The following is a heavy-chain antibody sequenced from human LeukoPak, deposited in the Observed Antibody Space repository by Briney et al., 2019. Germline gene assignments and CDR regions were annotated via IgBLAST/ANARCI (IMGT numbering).Heavy chain of an antibody. D-gene: IGHD3-22*01. CDR2: IYSGGST. V-gene: IGHV3-53*01. J-gene: IGHJ6*02. CDR1: GFTVSSNY. CDR3: ARDFYDSSGYYYAPYYYGTDV. Sequence: GGSLRLSCAASGFTVSSNYMSWVRQAPGKGLEWVSVIYSGGSTYYADSVKGRFTISRDNSKNTLYLQMNSLRAEDTAVYYCARDFYDSSGYYYAPYYYGTDVWGQGTTVTVSS.